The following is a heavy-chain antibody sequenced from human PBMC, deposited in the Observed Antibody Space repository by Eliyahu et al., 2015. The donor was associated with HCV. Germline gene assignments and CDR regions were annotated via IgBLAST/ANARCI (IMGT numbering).Heavy chain of an antibody. D-gene: IGHD2-21*01. CDR3: AAHRNCGGDCYTTFDY. CDR1: GGSISSYY. V-gene: IGHV4-59*08. CDR2: IYYSGST. Sequence: QVQLQESGPGLVKPSETLSLTCTVSGGSISSYYWSWIRQPPGKGLEWIGYIYYSGSTNYNPSLKSRVTISVDTSKNQFSLKLSSVTAADTAVYYCAAHRNCGGDCYTTFDYWGQGTLVTVSS. J-gene: IGHJ4*02.